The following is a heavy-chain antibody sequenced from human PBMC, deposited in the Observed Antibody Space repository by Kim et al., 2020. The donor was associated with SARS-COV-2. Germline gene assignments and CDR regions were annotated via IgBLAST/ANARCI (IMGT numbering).Heavy chain of an antibody. CDR2: INAGNGNT. Sequence: ASVKVSCKASGYTFTSYAIHWVRQAPGQRLEWMGWINAGNGNTKYSQKFQGRVTITRDTSASTAYMELSSLRSEDTAVYYCARDRQYSYGSGLFDYWGQGTLVTVSS. V-gene: IGHV1-3*01. CDR3: ARDRQYSYGSGLFDY. CDR1: GYTFTSYA. J-gene: IGHJ4*02. D-gene: IGHD5-18*01.